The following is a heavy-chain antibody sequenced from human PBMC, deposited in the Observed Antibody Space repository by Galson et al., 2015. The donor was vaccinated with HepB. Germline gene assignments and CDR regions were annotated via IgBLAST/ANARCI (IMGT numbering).Heavy chain of an antibody. V-gene: IGHV4-39*01. CDR3: ARVLSVAGTFEY. D-gene: IGHD6-19*01. CDR2: IYYSGST. Sequence: SETLSLTCTVSGGSISSSSYYWGWIRQPPGKGLEWIGSIYYSGSTYYNPSLKSRVTISVDTSKNQFSLKLSSVTAADTAVYYCARVLSVAGTFEYWGQGILVTVSS. J-gene: IGHJ4*02. CDR1: GGSISSSSYY.